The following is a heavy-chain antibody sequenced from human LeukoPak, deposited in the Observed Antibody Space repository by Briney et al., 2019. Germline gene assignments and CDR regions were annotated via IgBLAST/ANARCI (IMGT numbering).Heavy chain of an antibody. D-gene: IGHD4-17*01. CDR2: VYYSGNT. J-gene: IGHJ3*02. V-gene: IGHV4-39*07. CDR1: GGSITSSSYY. CDR3: TREYGFMTTVFHAFDI. Sequence: SETLSFTCTVSGGSITSSSYYWGWIRQPPGKGLEWIGSVYYSGNTYYNSSLKSRVTISVDTSKNQFSLKLSSVTAADTAIYYCTREYGFMTTVFHAFDIWGQGTMVTVSS.